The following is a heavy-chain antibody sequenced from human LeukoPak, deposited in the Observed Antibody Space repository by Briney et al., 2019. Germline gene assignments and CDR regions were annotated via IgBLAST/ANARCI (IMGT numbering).Heavy chain of an antibody. CDR2: FDPEDGET. CDR1: GYTLTELS. V-gene: IGHV1-24*01. Sequence: GASVKVSCKVSGYTLTELSMHWVRQAPGKGLEWMGGFDPEDGETIYAQKFQGRVTMTEDTSTDTAYMELSSLRSEDTAVYYCATQYYYDSSGYYHFDYWGQRTLVTVSS. CDR3: ATQYYYDSSGYYHFDY. D-gene: IGHD3-22*01. J-gene: IGHJ4*02.